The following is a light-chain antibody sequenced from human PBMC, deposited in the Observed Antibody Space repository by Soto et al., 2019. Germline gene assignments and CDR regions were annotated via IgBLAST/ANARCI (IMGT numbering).Light chain of an antibody. Sequence: DIQMTQSPSTLSGSVGDRVTITCPASQTISSWLAWYQQKLGKAPKLLIYKASTLKSGVPSRFSGSGSGTEFTLTISSLQPDDFATYYCQHYNSYSEAFGQGTKVELK. J-gene: IGKJ1*01. CDR3: QHYNSYSEA. CDR1: QTISSW. CDR2: KAS. V-gene: IGKV1-5*03.